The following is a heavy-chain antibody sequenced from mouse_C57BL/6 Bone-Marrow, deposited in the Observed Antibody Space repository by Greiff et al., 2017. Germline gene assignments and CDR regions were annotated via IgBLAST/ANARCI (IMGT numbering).Heavy chain of an antibody. V-gene: IGHV1-81*01. D-gene: IGHD2-3*01. CDR2: IYPRSGTT. Sequence: VQRVESGAELARPGASVKLSCKASGYTFTSYGISWVKQRTGQGLEWIGEIYPRSGTTYYNEKFKAKATLTAAKSSSPAYMELRSLTSEGSAVYFGARGWFLFAYWGRETLVAVS. CDR3: ARGWFLFAY. J-gene: IGHJ3*01. CDR1: GYTFTSYG.